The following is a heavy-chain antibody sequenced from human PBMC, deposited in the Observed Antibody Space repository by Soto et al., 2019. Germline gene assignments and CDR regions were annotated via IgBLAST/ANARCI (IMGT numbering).Heavy chain of an antibody. CDR2: MYPGDSDA. CDR3: ARQPDYNILTGYLYYFDY. Sequence: PGEALKISGKASGYTFTSYWIGWVRQMPGKGLEWMGFMYPGDSDARYSPSFEGQVTISVDTSINTAYLRWNSLKASDTAIYYCARQPDYNILTGYLYYFDYWGQGTPVTVSS. V-gene: IGHV5-51*01. J-gene: IGHJ4*02. D-gene: IGHD3-9*01. CDR1: GYTFTSYW.